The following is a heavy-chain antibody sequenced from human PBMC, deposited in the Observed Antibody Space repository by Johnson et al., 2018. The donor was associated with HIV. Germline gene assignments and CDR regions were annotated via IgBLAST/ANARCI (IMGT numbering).Heavy chain of an antibody. CDR3: ARGGGAYCGGDCLRTFDI. Sequence: VQLVESGGGLVQPGGSLRLSCAASGLTISDNYMSWVRQAPGKGLEWVAVLYSGGDIYYADSVKGRFLIPRDNSKSTLYLQLNSLRAEDTGIYYCARGGGAYCGGDCLRTFDIWGQGTMVTVSP. V-gene: IGHV3-66*01. CDR2: LYSGGDI. CDR1: GLTISDNY. D-gene: IGHD2-21*02. J-gene: IGHJ3*02.